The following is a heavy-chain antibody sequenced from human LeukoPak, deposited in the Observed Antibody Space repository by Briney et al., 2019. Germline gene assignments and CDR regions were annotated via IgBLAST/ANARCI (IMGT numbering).Heavy chain of an antibody. D-gene: IGHD2-2*01. J-gene: IGHJ3*02. Sequence: KPGGSLRLSCSASGFNLSDYLMNWVRQVPGKGLEWVASITSGFSTNVYYADSVKGRFTISRDNAKNSLYLQMNSLRVEDTAVYYCARDWQYCSSTKCGDGFDIWGQGTMVTVSS. CDR1: GFNLSDYL. CDR2: ITSGFSTNV. CDR3: ARDWQYCSSTKCGDGFDI. V-gene: IGHV3-21*01.